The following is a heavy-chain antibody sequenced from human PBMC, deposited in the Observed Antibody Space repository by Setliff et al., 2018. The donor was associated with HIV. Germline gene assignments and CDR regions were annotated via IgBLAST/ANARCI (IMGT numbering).Heavy chain of an antibody. D-gene: IGHD3-9*01. V-gene: IGHV4-61*09. CDR2: VYISGST. J-gene: IGHJ5*02. CDR3: AIQRGDVDWYLSVVH. Sequence: SETLSLTCTVSGGSLSTDSYYWSWIRQPAGKGLEWIGHVYISGSTDYNPSLKSRATISVETSKRQFSLNLTSVTAADTAMYFCAIQRGDVDWYLSVVHWGQGKLVTVSS. CDR1: GGSLSTDSYY.